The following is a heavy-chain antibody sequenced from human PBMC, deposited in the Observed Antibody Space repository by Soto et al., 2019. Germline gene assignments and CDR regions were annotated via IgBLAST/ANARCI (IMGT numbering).Heavy chain of an antibody. CDR2: IRSKAYGGTT. D-gene: IGHD2-21*02. V-gene: IGHV3-49*04. CDR1: GFTFGDYA. CDR3: TRSTYCGGDCYEPDAFDI. Sequence: GGSLRLSCTASGFTFGDYAMSWVRQAPGKGLEWVGFIRSKAYGGTTEYAASVKGRFTISRDDSKSIAYLQMNSLKTEDTAVYYCTRSTYCGGDCYEPDAFDIWGQGTMVNVSS. J-gene: IGHJ3*02.